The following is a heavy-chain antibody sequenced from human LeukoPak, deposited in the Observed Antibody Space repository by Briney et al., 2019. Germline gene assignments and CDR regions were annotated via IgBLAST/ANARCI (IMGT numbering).Heavy chain of an antibody. V-gene: IGHV3-23*01. CDR2: FSGGDGQT. Sequence: GGSLRLSCAASGFTFSSSWMSWVRQTPGKGLEWVSTFSGGDGQTFYADSVKGRFTISRDSSRNTVSLQMNSLRVEDTAVYYCARGIYWSLDSWGQGTLVTVSS. D-gene: IGHD1-1*01. J-gene: IGHJ4*02. CDR1: GFTFSSSW. CDR3: ARGIYWSLDS.